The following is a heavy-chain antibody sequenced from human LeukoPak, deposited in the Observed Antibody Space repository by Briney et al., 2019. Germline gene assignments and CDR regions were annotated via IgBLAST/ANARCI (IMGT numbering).Heavy chain of an antibody. CDR3: ARLGKTYYMDV. J-gene: IGHJ6*03. V-gene: IGHV4-59*08. D-gene: IGHD1/OR15-1a*01. CDR1: GDSISNYY. CDR2: LYHSGAA. Sequence: PSETLSLTCTVSGDSISNYYWTWIRQTPGKGLEWIGNLYHSGAAAYNPSLKTRVTTSVDTSKDQFSLSLRSSTAADTAVYFCARLGKTYYMDVWGTGTTVTVSS.